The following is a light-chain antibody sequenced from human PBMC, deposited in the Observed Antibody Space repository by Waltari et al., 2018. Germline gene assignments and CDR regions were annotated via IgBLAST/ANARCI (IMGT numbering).Light chain of an antibody. Sequence: QSVLTQPPSASGPPGQRVTISCSGSSSNIGSNTVNWYQQLPGTAPKLLIYSNNQRPSWVPDRFSGSKSGTSASLAISGLQSEDEADYYCAAWDDSLNGYVFGTGTKVTVL. V-gene: IGLV1-44*01. CDR3: AAWDDSLNGYV. CDR2: SNN. CDR1: SSNIGSNT. J-gene: IGLJ1*01.